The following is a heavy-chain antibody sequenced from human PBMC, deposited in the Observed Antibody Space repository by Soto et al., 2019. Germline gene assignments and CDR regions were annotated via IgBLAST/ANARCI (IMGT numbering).Heavy chain of an antibody. CDR1: GYTFTSYY. D-gene: IGHD2-15*01. Sequence: GSVKVSCKASGYTFTSYYMHWVRQAPGQGLEWMGIINPSGGSTSYAQKFQGRVTMTRDTSTSTVYMELSSLRSEDTAVYYCARAAYCSGGSCADFDYWGQGTLVTVSS. J-gene: IGHJ4*02. V-gene: IGHV1-46*01. CDR2: INPSGGST. CDR3: ARAAYCSGGSCADFDY.